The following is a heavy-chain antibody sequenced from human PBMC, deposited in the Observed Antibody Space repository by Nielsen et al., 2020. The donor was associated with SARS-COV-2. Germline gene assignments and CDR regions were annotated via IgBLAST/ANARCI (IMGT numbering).Heavy chain of an antibody. V-gene: IGHV4-61*05. D-gene: IGHD3-22*01. CDR1: GGSISTDSFY. Sequence: SEALSLTCTVSGGSISTDSFYWTWIRQPPGKGLEWIGYIYYSGSTNYNPSLKSRVTISVDKSKNQFSLKLSSVTAADTAVYYCATLSGYYSPTWGQGTLVTVSS. CDR3: ATLSGYYSPT. CDR2: IYYSGST. J-gene: IGHJ1*01.